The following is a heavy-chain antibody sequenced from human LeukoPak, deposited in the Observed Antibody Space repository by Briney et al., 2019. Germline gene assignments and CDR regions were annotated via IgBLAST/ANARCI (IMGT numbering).Heavy chain of an antibody. CDR1: GGSISSISYY. Sequence: SGTLSLTCTVSGGSISSISYYWGCIRGPPGKGLERIGGIYYSGSTFVNPSVKTPVTMSVDTSKNQFSLKLSAVTAADTAVYYCASHHYGGILYYFDSWGQRTLVTVSS. D-gene: IGHD4-23*01. V-gene: IGHV4-39*01. CDR2: IYYSGST. J-gene: IGHJ4*02. CDR3: ASHHYGGILYYFDS.